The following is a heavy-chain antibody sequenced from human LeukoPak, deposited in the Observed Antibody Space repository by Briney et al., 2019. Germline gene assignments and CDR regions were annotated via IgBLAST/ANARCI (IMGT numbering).Heavy chain of an antibody. J-gene: IGHJ6*03. D-gene: IGHD3-10*01. Sequence: GGSLRLSCAASGFTFSSYAMYWVRQAPGKGLEWVAVISYDGSDKFYADSVKGRFTISRDSSKNTLYLQMNSLSAEDTAVYYCAKLGKTENHYGSGRFSYYYYMDVWGKGTTVTISS. CDR3: AKLGKTENHYGSGRFSYYYYMDV. CDR1: GFTFSSYA. V-gene: IGHV3-30*04. CDR2: ISYDGSDK.